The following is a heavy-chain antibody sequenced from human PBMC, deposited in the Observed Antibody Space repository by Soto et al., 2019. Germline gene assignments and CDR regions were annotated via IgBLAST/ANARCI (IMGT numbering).Heavy chain of an antibody. CDR3: AVRKTGSYFDY. V-gene: IGHV3-23*01. CDR2: ISGSGGST. D-gene: IGHD1-26*01. Sequence: EVQLLESGGGLVQPGGSLRLSCAASGFTFSTYAMSWVRQAPGKGLEWVSAISGSGGSTYYTDSVKGRFTISRDNSKNTLYLQMDSLRAKDTAVYYCAVRKTGSYFDYWGQGTLVTVSS. CDR1: GFTFSTYA. J-gene: IGHJ4*02.